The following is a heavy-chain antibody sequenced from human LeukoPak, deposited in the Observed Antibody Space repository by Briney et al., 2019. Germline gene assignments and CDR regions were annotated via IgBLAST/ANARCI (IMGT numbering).Heavy chain of an antibody. CDR3: ARVRTSSYRHYFDY. V-gene: IGHV7-4-1*02. D-gene: IGHD2-2*01. CDR2: INTNTGNP. Sequence: GASVKVSCKASGYTFTSYAMNWVRQAPGQGLEWMGWINTNTGNPTYAQGFTGRFVFSLDTSVSTAYLQISSLKADDTAVYYCARVRTSSYRHYFDYWGQGTLVTVSS. CDR1: GYTFTSYA. J-gene: IGHJ4*02.